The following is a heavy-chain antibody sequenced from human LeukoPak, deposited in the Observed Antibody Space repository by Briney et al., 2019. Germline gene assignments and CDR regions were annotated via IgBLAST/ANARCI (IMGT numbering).Heavy chain of an antibody. J-gene: IGHJ5*02. D-gene: IGHD6-6*01. V-gene: IGHV1-2*02. CDR2: INPNYGGT. CDR1: GYRFAGYY. Sequence: ASAKVSCKASGYRFAGYYIHWVRQAPGQGLEWMGWINPNYGGTNYAQKFQGRVTMTRETSISTAYMELRGLKFDDTALYYCVRGPSRPGDWFDPWGQGTLVTVSS. CDR3: VRGPSRPGDWFDP.